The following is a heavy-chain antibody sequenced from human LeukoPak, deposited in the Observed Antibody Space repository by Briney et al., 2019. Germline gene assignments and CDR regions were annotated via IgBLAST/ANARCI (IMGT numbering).Heavy chain of an antibody. CDR3: AKALYCTNGVCSNWFDP. J-gene: IGHJ5*02. Sequence: GGSLRLSCAASGFTFSSYGMSWVRQAPGKGLEWVAVISYDGSNKYYADSVKGRFTISRDNSKNTLYLQMNSLRAEDTAVYYCAKALYCTNGVCSNWFDPWGQGTLVTVSS. CDR1: GFTFSSYG. CDR2: ISYDGSNK. D-gene: IGHD2-8*01. V-gene: IGHV3-30*18.